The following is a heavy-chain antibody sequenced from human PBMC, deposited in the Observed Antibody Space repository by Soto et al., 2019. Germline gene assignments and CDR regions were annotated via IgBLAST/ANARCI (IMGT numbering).Heavy chain of an antibody. Sequence: PGESLKISCKGSGYSFTSYWIGWVRQMPGKGLEWMGIIYPGDSDTRYSPSFQGQVTISADKSISTAYPQWSSLKASDTAMYYCARRLDGGRDYYGMDVWGQGTTVTVSS. V-gene: IGHV5-51*01. D-gene: IGHD2-15*01. CDR1: GYSFTSYW. CDR2: IYPGDSDT. CDR3: ARRLDGGRDYYGMDV. J-gene: IGHJ6*02.